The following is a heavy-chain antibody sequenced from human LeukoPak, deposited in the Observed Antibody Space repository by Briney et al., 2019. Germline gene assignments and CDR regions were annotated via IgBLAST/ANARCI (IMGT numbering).Heavy chain of an antibody. CDR2: IRYDGSNK. D-gene: IGHD3-22*01. CDR3: AKARGSSGLFALGVDP. J-gene: IGHJ5*02. CDR1: GFTFSSYG. V-gene: IGHV3-30*02. Sequence: GGSLRLSCAASGFTFSSYGMHWVRQAPGKGLEWVAFIRYDGSNKYYADSVKGRFTISRDNSKNTLYLQMNSLRAEDTAVYYCAKARGSSGLFALGVDPWGQGTLVTVSS.